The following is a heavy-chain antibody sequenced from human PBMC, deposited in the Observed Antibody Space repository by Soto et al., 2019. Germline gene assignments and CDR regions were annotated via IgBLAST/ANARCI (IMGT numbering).Heavy chain of an antibody. CDR2: IYPGDSDT. CDR3: ARGAEADYYYYYYMDV. J-gene: IGHJ6*03. D-gene: IGHD1-26*01. V-gene: IGHV5-51*01. Sequence: GESLKISCKGSGYSFTSYWIGWVRQMPGKGLEWMGIIYPGDSDTRYSPSFQGQVTISADKSISTAYLQWSSLKASDTAMYYCARGAEADYYYYYYMDVWGKGTTVTVSS. CDR1: GYSFTSYW.